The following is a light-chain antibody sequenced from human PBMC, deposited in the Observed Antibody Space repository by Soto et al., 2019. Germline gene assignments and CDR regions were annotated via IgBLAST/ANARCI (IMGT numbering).Light chain of an antibody. CDR2: GAS. J-gene: IGKJ1*01. CDR1: QSISDT. CDR3: QLYVSSLTWT. V-gene: IGKV3-15*01. Sequence: EILMTQSPATLAVSPGGRATLSCGASQSISDTLAWYQQKPGQAPRLLIHGASTRATGFPASFSGSGSGTDFTLTISRLEHEDFAVYYCQLYVSSLTWTFGQGTKVDIK.